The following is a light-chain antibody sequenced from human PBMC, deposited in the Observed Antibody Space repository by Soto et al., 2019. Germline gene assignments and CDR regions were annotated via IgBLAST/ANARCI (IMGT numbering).Light chain of an antibody. CDR3: QQRSNWPRTWT. CDR2: DAS. Sequence: DIVVTHSQGTLSLSPGERATLSSRAAQSVSSYLAWYQQKPGQAPRLLIYDASNRATGIPARFSGSGSGTDFTLTISSLEPEDFAVYYCQQRSNWPRTWTFGQGTKVDIK. J-gene: IGKJ1*01. CDR1: QSVSSY. V-gene: IGKV3-11*01.